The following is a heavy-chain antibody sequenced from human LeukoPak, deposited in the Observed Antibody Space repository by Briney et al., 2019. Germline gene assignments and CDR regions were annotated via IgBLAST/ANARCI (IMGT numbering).Heavy chain of an antibody. D-gene: IGHD3-22*01. CDR1: SGSISSNSYY. V-gene: IGHV4-39*01. CDR2: ISHSGST. CDR3: SRQVRYYYDGSDYYSFDY. Sequence: SETLSLTCTVSSGSISSNSYYWGWIRQPPGKGLEWIGSISHSGSTYYTPSLKSRVTISVDTAKNQFSLKLSSVTAADTAVYYWSRQVRYYYDGSDYYSFDYWGQGTLVTVSS. J-gene: IGHJ4*02.